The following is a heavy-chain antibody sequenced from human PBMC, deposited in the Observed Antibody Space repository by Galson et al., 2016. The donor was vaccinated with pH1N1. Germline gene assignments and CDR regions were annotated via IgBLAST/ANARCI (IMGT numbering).Heavy chain of an antibody. Sequence: SVKVSCKASGYTFNGHDIHWVRQAYGQGLEWMGWMNPKSGNTGFAQKFQGRVTMTRNTSTTTAYMELNGLRFEDTAIYYCARGLAQPGCCTSWFWFDPWGQGTLVTVSS. D-gene: IGHD6-13*01. CDR1: GYTFNGHD. CDR3: ARGLAQPGCCTSWFWFDP. V-gene: IGHV1-8*01. J-gene: IGHJ5*02. CDR2: MNPKSGNT.